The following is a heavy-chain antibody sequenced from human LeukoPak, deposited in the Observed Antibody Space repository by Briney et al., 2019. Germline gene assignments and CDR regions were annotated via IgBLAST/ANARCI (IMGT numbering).Heavy chain of an antibody. CDR3: ARVDTKSYGSAYMDV. CDR1: GFTFDDYA. CDR2: ISWNSGSI. D-gene: IGHD3-10*01. V-gene: IGHV3-9*01. J-gene: IGHJ6*03. Sequence: GRSLRLSCAASGFTFDDYAMHWVRQAPGKGLEWVSGISWNSGSIGYADSVKGRFTVPRDNAKNSSFLQLDVLRAEDTAVYYCARVDTKSYGSAYMDVWGSGTTVTVSS.